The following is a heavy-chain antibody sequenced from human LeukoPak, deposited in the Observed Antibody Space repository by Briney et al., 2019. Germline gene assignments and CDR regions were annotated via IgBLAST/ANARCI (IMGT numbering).Heavy chain of an antibody. CDR3: TTGNWGPH. Sequence: GGSLRLSCAASGFAFNDAWMNWVRQAPGKGLEWVGRIKRKTDGGTTDYAAPVKGRFTISRDDSKNTLYLQMNSLKTEDTAVYYCTTGNWGPHWGQGTLVTVSS. J-gene: IGHJ4*02. CDR2: IKRKTDGGTT. V-gene: IGHV3-15*07. CDR1: GFAFNDAW. D-gene: IGHD7-27*01.